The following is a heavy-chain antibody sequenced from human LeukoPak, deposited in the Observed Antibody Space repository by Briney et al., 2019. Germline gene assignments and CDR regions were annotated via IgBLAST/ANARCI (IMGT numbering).Heavy chain of an antibody. CDR1: GFTFSSYA. D-gene: IGHD3-22*01. CDR3: AKITMIVVVISAFDI. CDR2: ISGSGGST. V-gene: IGHV3-23*01. Sequence: GGSLRLSCAASGFTFSSYAMSWVRQAPGKGLEWVSAISGSGGSTYYADSVKGRFTISRDNSKDTLYLQMNSLRAEDTAVYYCAKITMIVVVISAFDIWGQGTMVTVSS. J-gene: IGHJ3*02.